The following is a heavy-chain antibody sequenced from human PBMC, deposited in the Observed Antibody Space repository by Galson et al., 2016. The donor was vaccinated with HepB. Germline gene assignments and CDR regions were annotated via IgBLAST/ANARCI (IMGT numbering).Heavy chain of an antibody. J-gene: IGHJ6*02. CDR2: ISGSSSSI. Sequence: SLRLSCAASGFTFSSYAMNWVRQAPGKGLEWVSIISGSSSSIYYADSMKGRFTVSRANSKTTLFLQMNSLRAEDTAVYYCAKSAERAVTTLDYYYGMDVWGQGTTVTVSS. CDR3: AKSAERAVTTLDYYYGMDV. D-gene: IGHD4-17*01. CDR1: GFTFSSYA. V-gene: IGHV3-23*01.